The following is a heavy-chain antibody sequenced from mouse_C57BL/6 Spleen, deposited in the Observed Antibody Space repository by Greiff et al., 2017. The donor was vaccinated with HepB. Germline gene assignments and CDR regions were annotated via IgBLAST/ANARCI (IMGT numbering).Heavy chain of an antibody. D-gene: IGHD2-4*01. Sequence: EVNVVESEGGLVQPGSSMKLSCTASGFTFSDYYMAWVRQVPEKGLEWVANINYDGSSTYYLDSLKSRFIISRDNAKNILYLQMSSLKSEDTATYYCARGGGIYYDYLWYFDVWGTGTTVTVSS. CDR2: INYDGSST. CDR1: GFTFSDYY. J-gene: IGHJ1*03. CDR3: ARGGGIYYDYLWYFDV. V-gene: IGHV5-16*01.